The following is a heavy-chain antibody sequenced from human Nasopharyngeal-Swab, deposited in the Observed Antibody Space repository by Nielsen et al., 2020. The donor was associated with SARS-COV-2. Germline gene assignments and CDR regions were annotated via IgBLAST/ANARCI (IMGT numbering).Heavy chain of an antibody. V-gene: IGHV1-2*06. D-gene: IGHD3-10*01. CDR1: GYTFTGDY. Sequence: ASVKVSCKASGYTFTGDYMHWVRQAPGQGLEWMGRINPNSGGTNYAQKFQGRVAMTRDTPISTAYMELSRLRSDDTAVYYCARDSARYPGGMDVWGQGTTVTVSS. CDR2: INPNSGGT. J-gene: IGHJ6*02. CDR3: ARDSARYPGGMDV.